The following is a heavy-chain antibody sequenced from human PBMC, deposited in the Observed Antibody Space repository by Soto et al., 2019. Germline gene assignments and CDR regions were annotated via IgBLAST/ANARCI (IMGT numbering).Heavy chain of an antibody. CDR3: AKDQRPVVVAAPSAY. Sequence: QVQLVESGGGVVQPGRSLRLSCAASGFTFSSYGMHWVRQAPGKGLEWVAVISYDGSNTDYADSVKGRFTISRDNSKTTLYLQMNSMRAEDTAVYYCAKDQRPVVVAAPSAYGGQGTLVTVS. CDR2: ISYDGSNT. D-gene: IGHD2-15*01. V-gene: IGHV3-30*18. J-gene: IGHJ4*02. CDR1: GFTFSSYG.